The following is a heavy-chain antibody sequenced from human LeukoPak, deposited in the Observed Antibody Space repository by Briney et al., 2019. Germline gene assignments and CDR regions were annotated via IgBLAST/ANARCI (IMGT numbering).Heavy chain of an antibody. CDR3: ARETRGYSSAGWYYYMDV. J-gene: IGHJ6*03. D-gene: IGHD5-18*01. CDR1: GGSISSYY. CDR2: IYYSGST. V-gene: IGHV4-59*01. Sequence: PSETLSLTCTVSGGSISSYYWSWIRQPPGKGLEWIGYIYYSGSTNYNPSLKRRVTISVDTSKNQFSLRLSSVTAADTAVYYCARETRGYSSAGWYYYMDVWGKGTTVTVSS.